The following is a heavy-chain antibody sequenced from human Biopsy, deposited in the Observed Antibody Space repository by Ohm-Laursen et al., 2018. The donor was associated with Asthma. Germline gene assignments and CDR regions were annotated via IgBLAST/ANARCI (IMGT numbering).Heavy chain of an antibody. CDR1: GGSIRSHD. Sequence: TLSLTCTVSGGSIRSHDWTWIRLPPGKGLEYIGDVSHTGSTNYNPSLKSRVTMSLDTSKNQFSLRLTSVTPADTAVYYCARLADCSGGACYSYGWFDPWGQGAQVTVSS. J-gene: IGHJ5*02. CDR2: VSHTGST. CDR3: ARLADCSGGACYSYGWFDP. V-gene: IGHV4-59*11. D-gene: IGHD2-15*01.